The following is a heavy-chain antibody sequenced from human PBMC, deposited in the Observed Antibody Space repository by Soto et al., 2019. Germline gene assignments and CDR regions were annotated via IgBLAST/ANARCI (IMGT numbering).Heavy chain of an antibody. V-gene: IGHV1-46*01. CDR1: GYTFTSYY. J-gene: IGHJ6*02. Sequence: ASVKVSCKASGYTFTSYYMHWVRQSPGQGLEWMGIINPSGGSTSYAQKFQGRVTMTRDTSTSTVYMELSSLRSEDTAVYYCARELCEYLSGCQYYYYYYGMDVWGQGTTVTVSS. CDR3: ARELCEYLSGCQYYYYYYGMDV. D-gene: IGHD6-19*01. CDR2: INPSGGST.